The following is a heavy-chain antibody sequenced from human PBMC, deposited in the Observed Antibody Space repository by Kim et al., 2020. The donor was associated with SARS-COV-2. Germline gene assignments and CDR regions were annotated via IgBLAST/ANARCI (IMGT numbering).Heavy chain of an antibody. V-gene: IGHV3-9*01. CDR2: ISWNSGSI. Sequence: GGSLRLSCAASGFTFDDYAMHWVRQAPGKGLEWVSGISWNSGSIGYADSVKGRFTISRDNAKNSLYLQMNSLRAEDTALYYCAKDRGGFEMVTRDDAFDIWSEATMVTVSS. CDR3: AKDRGGFEMVTRDDAFDI. D-gene: IGHD3-16*01. CDR1: GFTFDDYA. J-gene: IGHJ3*02.